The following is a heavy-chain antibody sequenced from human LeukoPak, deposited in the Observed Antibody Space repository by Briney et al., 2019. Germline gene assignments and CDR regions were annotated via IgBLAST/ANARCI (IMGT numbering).Heavy chain of an antibody. J-gene: IGHJ4*02. CDR1: GGSISSSSYY. CDR2: IYYSGST. V-gene: IGHV4-39*01. D-gene: IGHD3-9*01. CDR3: ARLSDGVAELRYFAGLLFPFDY. Sequence: SETLSLTCAVSGGSISSSSYYWGWIRQPPGKGLEWIGSIYYSGSTYYNPSLKSRVTISVDTSKNQFSLKLSSVTAADTAVYFCARLSDGVAELRYFAGLLFPFDYWAREPWSPSPQ.